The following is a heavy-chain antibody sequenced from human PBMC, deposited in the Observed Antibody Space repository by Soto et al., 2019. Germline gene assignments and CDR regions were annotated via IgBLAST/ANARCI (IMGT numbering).Heavy chain of an antibody. CDR2: INPDGNEK. CDR3: AIFQHGPLFDY. J-gene: IGHJ4*02. D-gene: IGHD3-9*01. CDR1: GFTFSADW. Sequence: EVQLVESGGALVQPGGSLRLSCVVSGFTFSADWTSWVRQAPGKGLEWVATINPDGNEKSYVDSVRGRFTISRDNAKNSLYLQVNGLRAEDTAVYYCAIFQHGPLFDYWGQGTLVTVSS. V-gene: IGHV3-7*01.